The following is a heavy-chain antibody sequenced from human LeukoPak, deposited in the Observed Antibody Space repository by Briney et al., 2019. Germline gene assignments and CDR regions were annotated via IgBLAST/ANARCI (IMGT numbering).Heavy chain of an antibody. V-gene: IGHV4-4*07. CDR2: IYTSGST. J-gene: IGHJ5*02. D-gene: IGHD3-10*01. CDR3: ARLWGVRGASWFDP. Sequence: KASETLSLTCTVSGGSISNYYWTWIRQPAGKGLEWIGRIYTSGSTNYNPSLKSRVTISVDTSKNQFSLKLSSVTAADTAVYYCARLWGVRGASWFDPWGQGTLVTVSS. CDR1: GGSISNYY.